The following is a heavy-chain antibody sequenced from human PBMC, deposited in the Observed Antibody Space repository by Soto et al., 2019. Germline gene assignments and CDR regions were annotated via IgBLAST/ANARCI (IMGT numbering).Heavy chain of an antibody. Sequence: QLQLQESGSGLVKPSQTLSLTCGVSGGSISSGGYSWSWIRQPPGKGLEWIGYIYHSGNTYYNPSLKSRVTISVDRFKNQFSLKLSSVTAADTAVYYCARVSSGGEFFDYWGQGTLVTVSS. D-gene: IGHD3-10*01. V-gene: IGHV4-30-2*01. CDR1: GGSISSGGYS. J-gene: IGHJ4*02. CDR2: IYHSGNT. CDR3: ARVSSGGEFFDY.